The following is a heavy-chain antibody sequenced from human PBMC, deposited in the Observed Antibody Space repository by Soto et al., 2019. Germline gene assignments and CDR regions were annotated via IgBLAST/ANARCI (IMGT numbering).Heavy chain of an antibody. Sequence: PSETLSLTCAVCGGSFSGYYWSWIRQPPGKGLEWIGEINHSGSTNYNPSLKSRVTISVDTSKNQFSLKLSSVTAADTAVYYCARGAGVXVVVAAIRPYNWFDPWGQGTLVTVSS. D-gene: IGHD2-15*01. CDR3: ARGAGVXVVVAAIRPYNWFDP. CDR1: GGSFSGYY. V-gene: IGHV4-34*01. CDR2: INHSGST. J-gene: IGHJ5*02.